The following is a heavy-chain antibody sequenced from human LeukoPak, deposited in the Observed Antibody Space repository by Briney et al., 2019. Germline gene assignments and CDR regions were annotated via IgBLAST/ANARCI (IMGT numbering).Heavy chain of an antibody. J-gene: IGHJ5*02. Sequence: PSETLSLTCAVYGGSFSGYYWSWIRQPPGKGLEWIGSIYYSGSAYYNPSLKSRVTISVDTSKNQFSLKLSSVTAADTAVYYCARLYFDSSGYLPPGPWGQGTLVTVSS. CDR3: ARLYFDSSGYLPPGP. V-gene: IGHV4-34*01. CDR2: IYYSGSA. D-gene: IGHD3-22*01. CDR1: GGSFSGYY.